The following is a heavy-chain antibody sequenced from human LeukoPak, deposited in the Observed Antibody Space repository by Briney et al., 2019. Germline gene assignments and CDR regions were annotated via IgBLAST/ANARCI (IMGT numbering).Heavy chain of an antibody. CDR3: ARVVWQQLVLGQFDY. J-gene: IGHJ4*02. D-gene: IGHD6-13*01. CDR2: ISSSSSYI. Sequence: PGGSLRLSCAASGFTFSSYSMNWVRQAPGKGLEWVSSISSSSSYIYYADSVKGRFTISRDNAKNSLYLQMNSLRAEDTAVYYCARVVWQQLVLGQFDYWGQGTLVTVSS. CDR1: GFTFSSYS. V-gene: IGHV3-21*01.